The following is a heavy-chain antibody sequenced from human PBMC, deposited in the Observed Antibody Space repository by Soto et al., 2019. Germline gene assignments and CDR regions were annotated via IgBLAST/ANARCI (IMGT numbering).Heavy chain of an antibody. CDR3: AREGVVVAATHAFDI. CDR2: ISSSGSTI. CDR1: GFTFSSYE. J-gene: IGHJ3*02. V-gene: IGHV3-48*03. D-gene: IGHD2-15*01. Sequence: GGSLRLSCAASGFTFSSYEMNWVRQAPGKGLEWVSYISSSGSTIYYADSVKGRFTISRDNAKNSLYLQMNSLRAEDTAVYYCAREGVVVAATHAFDIWGQGTMVTVSS.